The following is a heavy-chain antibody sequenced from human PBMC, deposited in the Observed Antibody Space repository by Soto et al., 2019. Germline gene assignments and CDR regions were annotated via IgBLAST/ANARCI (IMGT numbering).Heavy chain of an antibody. Sequence: GASVKVSCKASGYTFTSYDINWVRQATGQGLEWMGWMNPNSGNTGFAQKFQGRVTMTRNTSIDTAYMELSSLRSEDTAVYYCARVFVVPFVHDNYYYMDVWGKATTVTVSS. CDR1: GYTFTSYD. CDR2: MNPNSGNT. J-gene: IGHJ6*03. CDR3: ARVFVVPFVHDNYYYMDV. D-gene: IGHD2-8*01. V-gene: IGHV1-8*01.